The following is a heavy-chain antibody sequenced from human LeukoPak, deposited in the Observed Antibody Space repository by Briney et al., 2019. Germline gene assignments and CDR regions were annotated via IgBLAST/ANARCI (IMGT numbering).Heavy chain of an antibody. V-gene: IGHV3-23*01. CDR2: ISGSGGST. CDR1: GFTFCSHA. CDR3: AKGVEKGFPY. Sequence: TGGSLRLSCAASGFTFCSHAMSWVRQAPGEGLEWVSAISGSGGSTYYADSVKGRFTISRDNSKNTLYLQMNSLRAEDTAVYYCAKGVEKGFPYWGQGTLVTVSS. J-gene: IGHJ4*02.